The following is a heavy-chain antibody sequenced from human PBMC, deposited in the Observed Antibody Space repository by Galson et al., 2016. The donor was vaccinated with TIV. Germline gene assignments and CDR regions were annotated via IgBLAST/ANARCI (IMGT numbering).Heavy chain of an antibody. CDR1: GYTLSSYS. Sequence: SVKVSCKASGYTLSSYSISWVRQAPGQGLEWLGWISGYNGNKNYAQKFQGRVTMTTDTSTSTAYMELRSLRSDDTAVYYCARVPTKTFDFWSGYDNSFCMDCWGKGTTVIVSS. CDR3: ARVPTKTFDFWSGYDNSFCMDC. CDR2: ISGYNGNK. V-gene: IGHV1-18*01. D-gene: IGHD3-3*01. J-gene: IGHJ6*03.